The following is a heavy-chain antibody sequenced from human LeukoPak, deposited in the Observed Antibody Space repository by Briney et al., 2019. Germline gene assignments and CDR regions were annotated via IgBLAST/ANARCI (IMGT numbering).Heavy chain of an antibody. J-gene: IGHJ5*02. Sequence: SETLSLTCTVSGGSVSSGSYYWSWIRQPPGKGLEWIGYIYYSGSTNYNPSLKSRVTISVDTSKNQFSLKLSSVTAADTAVYYCARDEDDLFDPWGQGTLVTVSS. V-gene: IGHV4-61*01. CDR2: IYYSGST. CDR1: GGSVSSGSYY. D-gene: IGHD3-3*01. CDR3: ARDEDDLFDP.